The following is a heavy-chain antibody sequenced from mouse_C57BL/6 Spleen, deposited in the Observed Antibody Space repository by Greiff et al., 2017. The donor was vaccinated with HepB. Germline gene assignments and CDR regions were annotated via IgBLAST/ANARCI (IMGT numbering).Heavy chain of an antibody. CDR3: ARRGETYWYFDV. CDR2: ISYDGSN. CDR1: GYSITSGYY. Sequence: VQLKQSGPGLVKPSQSLSLTCSVTGYSITSGYYWNWIRQFPGNKLEWMGYISYDGSNNYNPSLKNRISITRDTSKNQFFLKLNSVTTEDTATYYCARRGETYWYFDVWGTGTTVTVSS. J-gene: IGHJ1*03. V-gene: IGHV3-6*01.